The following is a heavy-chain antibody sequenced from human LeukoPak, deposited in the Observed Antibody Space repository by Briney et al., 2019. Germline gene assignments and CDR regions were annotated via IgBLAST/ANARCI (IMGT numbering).Heavy chain of an antibody. CDR3: ARWNGDSGSGRLDY. V-gene: IGHV3-33*01. D-gene: IGHD3-10*01. CDR1: GFSFSSHG. CDR2: IWYDGSKK. J-gene: IGHJ4*02. Sequence: GRPLRLSCAASGFSFSSHGMHWVRQAPGKGLEWVALIWYDGSKKYYADSVKGRVTISRDNSKNTLYLQVNSLRAEDTAVYYCARWNGDSGSGRLDYWGQGTLVTVSS.